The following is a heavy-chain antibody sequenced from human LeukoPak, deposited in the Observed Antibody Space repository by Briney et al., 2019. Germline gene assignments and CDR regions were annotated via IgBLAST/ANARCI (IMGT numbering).Heavy chain of an antibody. CDR2: ISAYNGNT. CDR1: GYTFTSYG. Sequence: GASVKVSCKASGYTFTSYGISWVRQAPGQGLEWMGWISAYNGNTNYAQKLQGRVTMTTDTSTSTAYMELRSLRSDDTAVYYCARRYCGGDCYFADFYYYYAMDVWGQGTTVTVSS. D-gene: IGHD2-21*02. J-gene: IGHJ6*02. CDR3: ARRYCGGDCYFADFYYYYAMDV. V-gene: IGHV1-18*01.